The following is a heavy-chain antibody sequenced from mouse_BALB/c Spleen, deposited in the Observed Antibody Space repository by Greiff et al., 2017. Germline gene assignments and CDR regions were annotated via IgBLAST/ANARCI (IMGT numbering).Heavy chain of an antibody. J-gene: IGHJ4*01. Sequence: VKLMESGPELVKPGASVKISCKASGYAFSSSWMNWVKQRPGQGLEWIGRIYPGDGDTNYNGKFKGKATLTADKSSSTAYMQLSSLTSVDSAVYFCARRRLQGYYAMDYWGQGTSVTVSS. CDR3: ARRRLQGYYAMDY. V-gene: IGHV1-82*01. D-gene: IGHD1-2*01. CDR1: GYAFSSSW. CDR2: IYPGDGDT.